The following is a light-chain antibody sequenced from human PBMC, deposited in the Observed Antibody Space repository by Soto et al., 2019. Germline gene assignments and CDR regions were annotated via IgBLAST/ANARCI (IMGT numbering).Light chain of an antibody. CDR1: SSDVGGYDY. V-gene: IGLV2-14*03. Sequence: QSALTQPASVSGSPGQSITISCIGTSSDVGGYDYVSWYQQHPGKAPKLMIYEVRNRPSGVSNRFSGSKSDNTACLTISGLQAEDEADYYCSSYTSSSTPYVFGTGTKLTVL. CDR3: SSYTSSSTPYV. CDR2: EVR. J-gene: IGLJ1*01.